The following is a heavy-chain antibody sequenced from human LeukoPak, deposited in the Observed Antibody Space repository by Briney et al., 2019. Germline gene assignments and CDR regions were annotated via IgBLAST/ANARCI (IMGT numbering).Heavy chain of an antibody. CDR2: IGWDDDK. V-gene: IGHV2-70*11. CDR3: ARMSGSTGYDY. J-gene: IGHJ4*02. CDR1: GCSLSTSGMC. D-gene: IGHD1-26*01. Sequence: ESGPALVKPTRTLTLTCTFSGCSLSTSGMCVSWIRQPPGKALEWLARIGWDDDKYYSTSLKTRLTISKDTSKNQVVLTMTNMDPVDTATYYCARMSGSTGYDYWGQGTLVTVSS.